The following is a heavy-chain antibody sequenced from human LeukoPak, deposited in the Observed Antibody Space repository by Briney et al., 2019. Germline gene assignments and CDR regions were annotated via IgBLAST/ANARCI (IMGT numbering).Heavy chain of an antibody. D-gene: IGHD2-15*01. Sequence: GGSLSLSCAASGFTFSSYAMHGVRQAPGKGLEGVADISYDGRNKYYADSVKGRFTISRDNSKNTPYLQMNSLRAEDTAVYYCARDLRIVVVAATGNDWGQGTLVTVSS. V-gene: IGHV3-30*04. CDR2: ISYDGRNK. J-gene: IGHJ4*02. CDR1: GFTFSSYA. CDR3: ARDLRIVVVAATGND.